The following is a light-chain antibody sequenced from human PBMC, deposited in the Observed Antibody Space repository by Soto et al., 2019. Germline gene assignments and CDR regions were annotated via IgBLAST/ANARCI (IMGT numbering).Light chain of an antibody. CDR2: EVN. CDR1: SSDVGGDVY. CDR3: RSYAGTNTDAI. Sequence: QSALTQPPSASGSPGQSVTISCTGTSSDVGGDVYVSWYQQYPGTAPKLLIYEVNKRPSGVPDRFSGSKSGTTASLTVSGLQAEDEADYYCRSYAGTNTDAIFGGGTQLTVL. J-gene: IGLJ2*01. V-gene: IGLV2-8*01.